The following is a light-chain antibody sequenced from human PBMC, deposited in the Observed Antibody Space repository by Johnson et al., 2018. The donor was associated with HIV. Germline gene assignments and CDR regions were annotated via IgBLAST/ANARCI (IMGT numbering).Light chain of an antibody. CDR3: GTWDSSLRSGF. CDR2: GTT. V-gene: IGLV1-51*01. Sequence: QSVLTQPPSVSAAAGQKVTISCSGTYSNIEHNYVSWYQQLPGTAPKLLIYGTTKRPSGIPDRFSGSKSGTSATLGITGLQTGDEADYYCGTWDSSLRSGFFGTGTKVTVL. CDR1: YSNIEHNY. J-gene: IGLJ1*01.